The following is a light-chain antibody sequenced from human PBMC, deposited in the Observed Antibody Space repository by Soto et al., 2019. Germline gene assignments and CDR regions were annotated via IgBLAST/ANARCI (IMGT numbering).Light chain of an antibody. CDR1: QSVSSSY. CDR3: QHYDSLPIT. V-gene: IGKV3-20*01. J-gene: IGKJ5*01. Sequence: EIVMAQSPGTLSLSAGERATLSCRASQSVSSSYLAWYQQTPGQAPRLLLFGASNRATGIPDRFSGSGSGTDFTLTISRLEPEDFAVFYCQHYDSLPITFGQGTRLEI. CDR2: GAS.